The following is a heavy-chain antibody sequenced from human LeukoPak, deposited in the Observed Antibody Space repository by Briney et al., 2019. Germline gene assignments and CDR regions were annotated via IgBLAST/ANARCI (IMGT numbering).Heavy chain of an antibody. CDR2: FSGSGAST. CDR1: GFTFSNYA. V-gene: IGHV3-23*01. Sequence: GGSLRLSCAASGFTFSNYALSWVRQAPGKGLEWVSAFSGSGASTYYADSVKGRFTISRDNSNNTLYLQMNSLRAEDTAVYYCARHDSSGYYSSGYFDYWGQGTLVTVSS. J-gene: IGHJ4*02. CDR3: ARHDSSGYYSSGYFDY. D-gene: IGHD3-22*01.